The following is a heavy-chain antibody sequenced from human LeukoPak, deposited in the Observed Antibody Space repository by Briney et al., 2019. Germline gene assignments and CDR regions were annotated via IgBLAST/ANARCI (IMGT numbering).Heavy chain of an antibody. CDR2: ISGGGGST. V-gene: IGHV3-23*01. D-gene: IGHD2-15*01. CDR1: GFTFSSSA. CDR3: AKSSGGSRLTTDAFDI. J-gene: IGHJ3*02. Sequence: PGGSLRLSCAASGFTFSSSAMNWVRQAPGKGLEWVSVISGGGGSTYYADSVKGRFTISRDNSKNTLYLQMNSLRAEDTAVYYCAKSSGGSRLTTDAFDIWGQGTMVTVSS.